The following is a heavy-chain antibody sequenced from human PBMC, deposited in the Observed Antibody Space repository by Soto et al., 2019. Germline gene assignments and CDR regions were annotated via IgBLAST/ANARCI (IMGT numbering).Heavy chain of an antibody. J-gene: IGHJ6*02. CDR2: ISGSGGST. D-gene: IGHD3-3*01. Sequence: TGGSLRLSCAASGFTFSSYAMSWVRQAPGKGLEWVSAISGSGGSTYYADSVKGRFTISRDNSKNTLYLQMNSLRAEDTAVYYCAKGGRDYDFWSGSAPDVWGQGTTVTVSS. CDR1: GFTFSSYA. CDR3: AKGGRDYDFWSGSAPDV. V-gene: IGHV3-23*01.